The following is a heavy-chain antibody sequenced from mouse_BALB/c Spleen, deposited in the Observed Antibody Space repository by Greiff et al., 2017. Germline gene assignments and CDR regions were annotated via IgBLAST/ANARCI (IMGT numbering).Heavy chain of an antibody. V-gene: IGHV1-81*01. Sequence: QVQLQQSGPELVKPGASVKMSCKASGYTFTDYVIRWVKQRTGQGLEWIGEIYPGSGSTYYNEKFKGKATLTSDKSSSTAYMELSSLTSEDSAVYYCTRDGQRGYAMDYWGQGTSVTVSS. CDR2: IYPGSGST. J-gene: IGHJ4*01. CDR3: TRDGQRGYAMDY. CDR1: GYTFTDYV. D-gene: IGHD2-3*01.